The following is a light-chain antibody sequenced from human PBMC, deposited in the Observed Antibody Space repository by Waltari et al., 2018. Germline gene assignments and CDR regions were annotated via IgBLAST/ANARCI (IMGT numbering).Light chain of an antibody. CDR1: SGHSTYA. J-gene: IGLJ2*01. CDR2: VDSGGSY. Sequence: QLVLTQSPSASASLGASVTLPCTLSSGHSTYAIPWHQPQPDKGPRYLMKVDSGGSYTKGDGISDRFSGSSSGTERYLTISSLQSDDEADYYCQTWVTGIRVIFGGGTKLTVL. CDR3: QTWVTGIRVI. V-gene: IGLV4-69*01.